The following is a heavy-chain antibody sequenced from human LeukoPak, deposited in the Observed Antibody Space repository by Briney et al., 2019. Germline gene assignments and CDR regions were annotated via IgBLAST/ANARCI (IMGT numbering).Heavy chain of an antibody. V-gene: IGHV3-7*01. J-gene: IGHJ4*02. CDR1: GFTFSSYW. D-gene: IGHD6-13*01. CDR3: LIAEIGRGAGAAY. Sequence: GGSLRLSCAASGFTFSSYWMSWVRQAPGRGLEWLANIKQDGTEKYYVDSVKGRFTISRDNAKNSLYLQMNSLRAEDTAVYYCLIAEIGRGAGAAYWGQGTLVTVSS. CDR2: IKQDGTEK.